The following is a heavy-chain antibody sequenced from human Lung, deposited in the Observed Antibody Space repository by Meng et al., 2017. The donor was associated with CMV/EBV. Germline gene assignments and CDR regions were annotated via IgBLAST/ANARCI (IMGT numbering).Heavy chain of an antibody. Sequence: GGSLRLXXAASGFTFSSYSMNWVRQAPGKGLEWVSSISSSSSSYIYYADSVKGRFTISRDNAKNSLYLQMNSLRAEDTAVYYCARDDSYGDEYYFDYWGHGTXVTVSS. D-gene: IGHD5-18*01. CDR3: ARDDSYGDEYYFDY. CDR1: GFTFSSYS. V-gene: IGHV3-21*01. CDR2: ISSSSSSYI. J-gene: IGHJ4*01.